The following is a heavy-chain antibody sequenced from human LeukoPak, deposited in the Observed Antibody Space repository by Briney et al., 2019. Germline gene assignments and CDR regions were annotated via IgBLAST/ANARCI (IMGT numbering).Heavy chain of an antibody. V-gene: IGHV4-39*01. CDR1: GGSISSSSDY. CDR2: IYYSGST. CDR3: ARLGIVPNWFDP. D-gene: IGHD3-16*01. J-gene: IGHJ5*02. Sequence: SETLSLTCTVSGGSISSSSDYWGWIRQPPGKGLEWIGSIYYSGSTYYNPSLKSRVTISVDTSKNQFSLKLSSVTAADTAVYYCARLGIVPNWFDPWGQGTLVTVSS.